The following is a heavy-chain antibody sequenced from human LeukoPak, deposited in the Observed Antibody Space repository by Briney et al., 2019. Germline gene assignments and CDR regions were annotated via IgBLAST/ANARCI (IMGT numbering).Heavy chain of an antibody. Sequence: SENLSLTCTVSGYSISSGYYWGWIRQPPGKGLEWIGSIYHSGSTYYNPSLKSRVTISVDTSKNQFSLKLSSVTAADTAVYYCASITMVRGVTTIDYWGQGTLVTVSS. D-gene: IGHD3-10*01. CDR2: IYHSGST. CDR3: ASITMVRGVTTIDY. CDR1: GYSISSGYY. J-gene: IGHJ4*02. V-gene: IGHV4-38-2*02.